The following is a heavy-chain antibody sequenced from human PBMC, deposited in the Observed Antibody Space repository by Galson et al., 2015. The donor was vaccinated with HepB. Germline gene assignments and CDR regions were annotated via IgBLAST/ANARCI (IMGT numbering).Heavy chain of an antibody. V-gene: IGHV3-74*01. CDR2: INNDGRTT. Sequence: SLRLSCAASGFTFSDYWMYWVRQGPGKGLEWVSEINNDGRTTNYAGAVKGRFTIYRDNAWNTLYLQMHSLRDKDTAVYYCLRPALTGYYPPYGMNVWGQGTTVTVSS. CDR1: GFTFSDYW. J-gene: IGHJ6*02. D-gene: IGHD3-9*01. CDR3: LRPALTGYYPPYGMNV.